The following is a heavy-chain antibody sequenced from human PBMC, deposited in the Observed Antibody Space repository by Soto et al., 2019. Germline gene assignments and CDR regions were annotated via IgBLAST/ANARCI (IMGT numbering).Heavy chain of an antibody. J-gene: IGHJ6*02. CDR3: ARGPHRGYSYGESYYYYYGMDV. CDR1: GGSFSGYY. CDR2: INHSGST. Sequence: SETLSLTCAVYGGSFSGYYWSWIRQPPGKGLEWIGEINHSGSTNYNPSLKSRVTISVDTSKNQFSLKLSSVTAADTAVYYCARGPHRGYSYGESYYYYYGMDVWGQGTTVTVSS. D-gene: IGHD5-18*01. V-gene: IGHV4-34*01.